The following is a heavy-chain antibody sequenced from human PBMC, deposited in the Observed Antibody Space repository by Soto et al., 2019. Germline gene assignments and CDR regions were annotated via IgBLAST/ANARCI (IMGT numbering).Heavy chain of an antibody. V-gene: IGHV3-23*01. Sequence: PGGSLRLSCAASGFTFSSYAMSWVRQAPGRGLEWVSAISGSGATTYYADSVKGRFTFSRDNSKNTLHLQMNSLRAEDTAVYYCAKAYTSSSLQYYFDHWGRGTLVTVSS. CDR2: ISGSGATT. J-gene: IGHJ4*01. D-gene: IGHD6-6*01. CDR3: AKAYTSSSLQYYFDH. CDR1: GFTFSSYA.